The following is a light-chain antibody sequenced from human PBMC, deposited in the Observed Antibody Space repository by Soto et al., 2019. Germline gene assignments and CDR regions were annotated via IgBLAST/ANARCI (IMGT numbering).Light chain of an antibody. CDR2: DAS. CDR1: QSVSSN. V-gene: IGKV3-20*01. Sequence: EIVMTQSPATLSVSPGERATLSCRASQSVSSNLVWYQQKPGQAPRLLIYDASSRATGISDRFSGSGSGTDFTLTISRLEPEDFAVYYCQQYGRSPYTFGQGTKVDIK. CDR3: QQYGRSPYT. J-gene: IGKJ2*01.